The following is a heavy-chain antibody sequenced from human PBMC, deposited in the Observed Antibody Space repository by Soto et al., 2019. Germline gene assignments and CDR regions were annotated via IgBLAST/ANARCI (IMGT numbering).Heavy chain of an antibody. Sequence: SETLSLTCTVSGGSISSGGYYWSWIRQHPGKGLEWIGYIYYSGSTYYNPSLKSRVTISVDTSKNQFSLKLSSVTAADTAVYYCARERRLGYCSGGSCFSYYMDVWGKGTTVTVSS. CDR2: IYYSGST. CDR1: GGSISSGGYY. J-gene: IGHJ6*03. D-gene: IGHD2-15*01. V-gene: IGHV4-31*03. CDR3: ARERRLGYCSGGSCFSYYMDV.